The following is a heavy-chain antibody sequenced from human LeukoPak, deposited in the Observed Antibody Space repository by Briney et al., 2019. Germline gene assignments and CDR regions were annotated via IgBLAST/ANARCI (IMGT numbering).Heavy chain of an antibody. CDR3: AKGIFYYGSVPGDAFDI. CDR2: ISGSGGIT. Sequence: GGSLRLSCAASGFTFSSYAMSWVRQAPVKGLEWVSGISGSGGITYYADSVKGRFTISRDNSKNTLSLQMNSLRVEDTAVYYCAKGIFYYGSVPGDAFDIWGQGTMVTVSS. V-gene: IGHV3-23*01. D-gene: IGHD3-10*01. J-gene: IGHJ3*02. CDR1: GFTFSSYA.